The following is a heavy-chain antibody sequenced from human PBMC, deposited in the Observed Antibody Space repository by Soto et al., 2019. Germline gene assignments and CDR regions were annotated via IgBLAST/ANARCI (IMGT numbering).Heavy chain of an antibody. CDR2: IVVGSGNT. V-gene: IGHV1-58*01. Sequence: SVKVSCKASGFTFTSSAVQWVRQARGQRLEWIGWIVVGSGNTNYAQKFQERVTITRDMSTSTAYMELSSLRSEDTAVYYCAREGRVYYDSSGYQYYFDYWGQGTLVTAPQ. J-gene: IGHJ4*02. CDR3: AREGRVYYDSSGYQYYFDY. D-gene: IGHD3-22*01. CDR1: GFTFTSSA.